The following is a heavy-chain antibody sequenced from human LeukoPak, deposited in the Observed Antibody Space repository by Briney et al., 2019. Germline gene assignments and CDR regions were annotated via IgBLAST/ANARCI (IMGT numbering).Heavy chain of an antibody. CDR3: TKRGVVIRVFLVGFHKEAYYFDS. CDR1: GITLSNYG. D-gene: IGHD3-10*01. V-gene: IGHV3-23*01. J-gene: IGHJ4*02. CDR2: LSGSGGGT. Sequence: GGSLRLSCAVSGITLSNYGMSWVRQAPGKGLEWGAGLSGSGGGTNYADSVQGRFTISRDNPKNTLYLQMNSTRAEDTAVYFCTKRGVVIRVFLVGFHKEAYYFDSWGQGALVTVSS.